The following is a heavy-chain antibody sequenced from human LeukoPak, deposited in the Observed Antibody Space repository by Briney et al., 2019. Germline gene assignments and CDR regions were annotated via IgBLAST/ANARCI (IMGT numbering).Heavy chain of an antibody. Sequence: PSETLSLTCTVSGGSISSSSYYWGWIRQPPGKGLEWIGSIYYSGSTYYNPSLKSRVTISVDTSKNQFSLKLSSVTAADTAVYYCARFSSTDDYWGQGALVTVSS. CDR1: GGSISSSSYY. CDR3: ARFSSTDDY. CDR2: IYYSGST. J-gene: IGHJ4*02. D-gene: IGHD2-2*01. V-gene: IGHV4-39*07.